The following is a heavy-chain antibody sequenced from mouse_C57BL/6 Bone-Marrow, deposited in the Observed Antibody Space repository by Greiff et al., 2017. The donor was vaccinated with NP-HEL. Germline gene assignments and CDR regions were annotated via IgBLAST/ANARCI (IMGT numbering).Heavy chain of an antibody. D-gene: IGHD1-1*01. J-gene: IGHJ2*01. V-gene: IGHV14-4*01. CDR1: GFNIKDDY. Sequence: EVQLQQSGAELVRPGASVKLSCTASGFNIKDDYMHWVKQRPEQGLEWIGWIDPENGDTEYASKFQGKATITADTSSNTAYLQLSSLTSEDTAVYDCTTYGSSRYYFDYWGQGTTLTVSS. CDR3: TTYGSSRYYFDY. CDR2: IDPENGDT.